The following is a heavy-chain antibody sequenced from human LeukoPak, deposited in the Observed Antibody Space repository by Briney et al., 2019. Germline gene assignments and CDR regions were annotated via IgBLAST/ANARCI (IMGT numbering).Heavy chain of an antibody. CDR1: GFTFSNFA. J-gene: IGHJ4*02. V-gene: IGHV3-23*01. Sequence: GGSMRLSCSASGFTFSNFAMSWVRQAPGKGLEWVSGISGSGIRTFSADSVKGRFTISRDNSKNTLYLQIHSLRAEDTAVYYCAKSIDFTGYSSWDYWGRGTLVTVSS. D-gene: IGHD3-9*01. CDR3: AKSIDFTGYSSWDY. CDR2: ISGSGIRT.